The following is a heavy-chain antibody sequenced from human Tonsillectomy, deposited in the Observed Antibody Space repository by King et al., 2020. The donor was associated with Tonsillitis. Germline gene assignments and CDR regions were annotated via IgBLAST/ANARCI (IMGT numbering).Heavy chain of an antibody. J-gene: IGHJ3*02. V-gene: IGHV4-59*01. CDR1: GGSISSYY. Sequence: VQLQESGPGLVKPSETLSLTCSVSGGSISSYYWSWIRQPPGKGLEWIGYIDDNGSTNYNPSLKSRVTISLDTSKKQFSLKLNSVIAADTAVYYCARDNSAGAFPWKAFDIWAKGQWSPSLQ. CDR2: IDDNGST. D-gene: IGHD1-26*01. CDR3: ARDNSAGAFPWKAFDI.